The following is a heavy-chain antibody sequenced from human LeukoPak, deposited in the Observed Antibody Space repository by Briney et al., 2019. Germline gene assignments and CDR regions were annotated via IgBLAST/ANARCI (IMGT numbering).Heavy chain of an antibody. CDR3: ARAGFLGARNDAFDI. J-gene: IGHJ3*02. CDR1: GGTSYSYS. CDR2: IIPLFRSA. Sequence: SVRVSCKASGGTSYSYSISWVRQAPGQRPEWMGGIIPLFRSANYTQKFQGRVTITADESTTTSYMELSSLTYEDTAVYYCARAGFLGARNDAFDIWGQGTMVTVSS. D-gene: IGHD3-3*01. V-gene: IGHV1-69*13.